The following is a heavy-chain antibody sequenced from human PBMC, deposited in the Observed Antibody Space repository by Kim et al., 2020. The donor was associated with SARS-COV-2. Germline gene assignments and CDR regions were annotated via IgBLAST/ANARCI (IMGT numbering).Heavy chain of an antibody. J-gene: IGHJ4*02. CDR3: ARDGGWRSIDY. Sequence: GGSLRLSCAASGFTFSSYWMAWVRQAPGKGLVWVANIKYDGSDVYYMDSLRGRFTFSRDNAKNLLYVEMNSLRVEDTAISYCARDGGWRSIDYLGQGTLV. CDR1: GFTFSSYW. D-gene: IGHD6-19*01. CDR2: IKYDGSDV. V-gene: IGHV3-7*01.